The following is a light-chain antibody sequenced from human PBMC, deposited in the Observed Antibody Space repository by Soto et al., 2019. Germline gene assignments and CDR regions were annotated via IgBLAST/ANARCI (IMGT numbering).Light chain of an antibody. J-gene: IGKJ1*01. CDR2: DAS. V-gene: IGKV1-5*01. CDR3: QQYYSYWT. CDR1: QSVDVF. Sequence: DIQMAQSPSSLSPPVGDRVTITCRASQSVDVFVAWYQQKPGNAPKLLISDASNLQSGVPSRFSGSGSGTAFTLTISSLQPDDFGTYYCQQYYSYWTFGQGTKVDIK.